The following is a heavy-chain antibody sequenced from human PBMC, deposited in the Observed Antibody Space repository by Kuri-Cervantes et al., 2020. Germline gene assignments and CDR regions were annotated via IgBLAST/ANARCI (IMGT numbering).Heavy chain of an antibody. Sequence: GESLKISCAASGFTFSSYWMSWVRQAPGKGLEWVANIKKDGSEKYYVDSVKGRFTISRDNAKNSLYLQMNSLRAEDTAVYYCARDRLRGTSCMGYWGQGTLVTVSS. CDR1: GFTFSSYW. CDR3: ARDRLRGTSCMGY. D-gene: IGHD2-2*01. V-gene: IGHV3-7*03. CDR2: IKKDGSEK. J-gene: IGHJ4*02.